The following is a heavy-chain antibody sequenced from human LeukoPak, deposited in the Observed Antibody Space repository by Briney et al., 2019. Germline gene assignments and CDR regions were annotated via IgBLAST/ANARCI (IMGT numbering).Heavy chain of an antibody. D-gene: IGHD3-10*01. Sequence: GGSLRLSCAASGFTFSNYSMNWVRQAPGKGLEWVSYISSSSSSIYYADSVKGRFTISRDNAKNSLYLQMNSLRAEDTAVYYCARDSMVRGVIIHFGYWGQGTLVTVSS. CDR2: ISSSSSSI. V-gene: IGHV3-48*04. CDR1: GFTFSNYS. CDR3: ARDSMVRGVIIHFGY. J-gene: IGHJ4*02.